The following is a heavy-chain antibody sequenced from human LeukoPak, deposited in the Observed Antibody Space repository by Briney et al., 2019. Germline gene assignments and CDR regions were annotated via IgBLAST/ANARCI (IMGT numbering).Heavy chain of an antibody. CDR1: GHTFTGYY. Sequence: ASVKVSCKASGHTFTGYYIHWVRQAPGQGLEWMGWINPNSGGTNYAQKFQGRLTMTRDTSISTAYMELSRLRSGDTAVYYCATWYYYDSSGPKGTFDYWGQGTLVTVSS. J-gene: IGHJ4*02. D-gene: IGHD3-22*01. CDR2: INPNSGGT. V-gene: IGHV1-2*02. CDR3: ATWYYYDSSGPKGTFDY.